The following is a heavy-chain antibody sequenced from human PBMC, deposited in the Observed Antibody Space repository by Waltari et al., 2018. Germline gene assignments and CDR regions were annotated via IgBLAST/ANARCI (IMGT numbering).Heavy chain of an antibody. J-gene: IGHJ6*02. CDR1: GFTVSSHY. Sequence: EVQLVESGGGLIQPGGSLRLSCAASGFTVSSHYMSWVRQATGRGLEWVSVIYSGGSTYYADSVKGRFTISRDNSKNTLYLQMNSLRAEDTAVYYCARESSSRGYYYYYYGMDVWGQGTTVTVSS. CDR2: IYSGGST. D-gene: IGHD6-6*01. V-gene: IGHV3-53*01. CDR3: ARESSSRGYYYYYYGMDV.